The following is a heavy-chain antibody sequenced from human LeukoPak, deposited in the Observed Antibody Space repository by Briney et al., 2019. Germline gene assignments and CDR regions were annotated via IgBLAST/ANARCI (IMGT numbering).Heavy chain of an antibody. CDR3: ARERAAGKYYGMDV. J-gene: IGHJ6*02. CDR1: GFTFSSYD. V-gene: IGHV3-13*01. Sequence: GGSLRLSCAASGFTFSSYDMHWVRQAPGKGLEWVSAIGTAGDTYYPGSVKGRFTISRENAKNSLYLQMNSLRAGDTAVYYCARERAAGKYYGMDVWGQGTTVTVSS. D-gene: IGHD2-15*01. CDR2: IGTAGDT.